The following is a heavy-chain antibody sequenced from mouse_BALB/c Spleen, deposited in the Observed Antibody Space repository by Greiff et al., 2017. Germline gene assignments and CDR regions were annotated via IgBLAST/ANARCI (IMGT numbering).Heavy chain of an antibody. D-gene: IGHD2-4*01. J-gene: IGHJ3*01. V-gene: IGHV3-2*02. CDR2: ISYSGST. CDR1: GYSITSDYA. Sequence: EVQLQESGPGLVKPSQSLSLTCTVTGYSITSDYAWNWIRQFPGNKLEWMGYISYSGSTSYNPSLKSRISITRDTSKNQFFLQLNSVTTEDTATYYCARTVRLREFAYWGQGTLVTVSA. CDR3: ARTVRLREFAY.